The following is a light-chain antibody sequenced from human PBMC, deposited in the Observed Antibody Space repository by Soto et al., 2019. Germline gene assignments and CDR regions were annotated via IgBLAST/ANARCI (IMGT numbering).Light chain of an antibody. J-gene: IGKJ1*01. V-gene: IGKV3-15*01. CDR1: QSVSSN. CDR3: QQYNNWPPWT. Sequence: EIVMTQSPATLSVSPGERVTLSCRASQSVSSNLAWYQQKPGQAPRLLIYGASTRVTDIPARFSGSGSGTEFTLTISSLQSEDFAVYYCQQYNNWPPWTFGQ. CDR2: GAS.